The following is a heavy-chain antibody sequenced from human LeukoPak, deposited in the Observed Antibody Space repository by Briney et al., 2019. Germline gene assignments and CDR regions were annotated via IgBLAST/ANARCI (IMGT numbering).Heavy chain of an antibody. Sequence: SETLSLTCTVSDGSIRDSHPYWGWIRQPPGKGLEWIGSIYFTGTTYHNPSLRGRVTISVDTSKNQFSLKLNSVTAADMAVYYCARVLITALRGPNRMDVWGQGITVTVSS. CDR1: DGSIRDSHPY. J-gene: IGHJ6*02. D-gene: IGHD3-10*01. CDR3: ARVLITALRGPNRMDV. CDR2: IYFTGTT. V-gene: IGHV4-39*01.